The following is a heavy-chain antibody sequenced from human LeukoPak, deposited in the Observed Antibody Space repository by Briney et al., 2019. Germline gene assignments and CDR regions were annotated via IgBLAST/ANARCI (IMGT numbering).Heavy chain of an antibody. CDR3: AASSQLGSYNWFDP. CDR1: GASFSDRY. Sequence: SETLSLTCAVYGASFSDRYWTWIRQPPGKGLEWIGEIDQSRSTKCNPSLKGRVTISLDTSKNQFSLHLTSVTAADTAIYYCAASSQLGSYNWFDPWGQGTPVTVSS. V-gene: IGHV4-34*01. J-gene: IGHJ5*02. D-gene: IGHD1-1*01. CDR2: IDQSRST.